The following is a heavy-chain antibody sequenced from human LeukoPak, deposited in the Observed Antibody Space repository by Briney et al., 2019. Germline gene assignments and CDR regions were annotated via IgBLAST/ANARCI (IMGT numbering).Heavy chain of an antibody. CDR2: TYYRSKWYN. V-gene: IGHV6-1*01. J-gene: IGHJ3*02. Sequence: SQTLSLTCAISGDSVSSNSAAWNWLRQSPSRGLEWLGRTYYRSKWYNDYAVSVKSRITINPDTSKNQFSLQLNSVTPEDAAVYYCVRDDGIGLDAFDIWGQGTMVTVSS. CDR1: GDSVSSNSAA. D-gene: IGHD1-14*01. CDR3: VRDDGIGLDAFDI.